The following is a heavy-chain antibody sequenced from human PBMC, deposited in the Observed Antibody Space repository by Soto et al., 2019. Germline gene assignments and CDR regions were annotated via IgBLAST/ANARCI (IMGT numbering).Heavy chain of an antibody. D-gene: IGHD2-2*01. V-gene: IGHV2-5*02. Sequence: QITLKESGPTLVKPTQTLTLTCTFSGFSLSTSGVGVGWIRQPPGKALEWLALIYWDDDKRYSPSLKSRLTITKDTSKNQVVLTMTNMDPVDTATYYCAHTPPAVNQLLYFDYWGQGTLVTVSS. J-gene: IGHJ4*02. CDR2: IYWDDDK. CDR1: GFSLSTSGVG. CDR3: AHTPPAVNQLLYFDY.